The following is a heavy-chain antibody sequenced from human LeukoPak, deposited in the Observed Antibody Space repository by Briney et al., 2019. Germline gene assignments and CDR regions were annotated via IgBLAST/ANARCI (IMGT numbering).Heavy chain of an antibody. V-gene: IGHV3-21*01. Sequence: GGSLRLSCAASGFTFSSYSMNWVSQAPGKGLEWVSSISSSSTYIYYADSVKGRFTISRDNAKNSLYLQMNSLRAEDTGVYYCARGYCSGGSCYDYWGQGTLVTVSS. D-gene: IGHD2-15*01. CDR1: GFTFSSYS. J-gene: IGHJ4*02. CDR2: ISSSSTYI. CDR3: ARGYCSGGSCYDY.